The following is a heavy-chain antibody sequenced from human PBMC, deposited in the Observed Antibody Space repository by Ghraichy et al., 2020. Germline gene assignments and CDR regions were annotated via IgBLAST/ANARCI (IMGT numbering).Heavy chain of an antibody. J-gene: IGHJ4*02. D-gene: IGHD3-22*01. V-gene: IGHV3-7*01. CDR2: IKQDGSEK. Sequence: LSLTCAASGFTFSSYWMSWVRQAPGKGLEWVANIKQDGSEKYYVDSVKGRFTISRDNAKNSLYLQMNSLRAEDTAVYYCASIPYYYDSSGYLTLGDYWGQGTLVTVSS. CDR3: ASIPYYYDSSGYLTLGDY. CDR1: GFTFSSYW.